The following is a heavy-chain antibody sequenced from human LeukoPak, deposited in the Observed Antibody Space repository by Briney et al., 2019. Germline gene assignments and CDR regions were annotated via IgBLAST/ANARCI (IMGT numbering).Heavy chain of an antibody. CDR2: ISSSSSYI. D-gene: IGHD3-22*01. CDR3: ARSYYDSSGYYVKDDAFDI. J-gene: IGHJ3*02. Sequence: GGSLRLSCAASGFTFSSYSMNWVRQAPGKGLEWVSSISSSSSYIYYADSVKGRFTISRDNAKNSLYLQMNCLRAEDTAVYYCARSYYDSSGYYVKDDAFDIWGQGTMVTVSS. CDR1: GFTFSSYS. V-gene: IGHV3-21*01.